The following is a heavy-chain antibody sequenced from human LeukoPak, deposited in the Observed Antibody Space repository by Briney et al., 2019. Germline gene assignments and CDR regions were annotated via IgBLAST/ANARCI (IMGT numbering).Heavy chain of an antibody. J-gene: IGHJ4*02. CDR3: ARRSWTHGHDY. V-gene: IGHV4-34*01. D-gene: IGHD3/OR15-3a*01. Sequence: PSETLSLTCAVYGGSFSGYYWSWIRQPPGKGLEWIGEINHSGSTNYNPSLKSRVTISVDTSKNQFSLTLSSVTAADTAVYYCARRSWTHGHDYWGQGTLVTVSS. CDR1: GGSFSGYY. CDR2: INHSGST.